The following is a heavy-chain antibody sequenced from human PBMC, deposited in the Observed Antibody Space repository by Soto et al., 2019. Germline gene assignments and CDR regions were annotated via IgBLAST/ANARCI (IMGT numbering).Heavy chain of an antibody. CDR1: GGSISTYY. Sequence: QVQLQESGPGLVKPSETLSLTCTVSGGSISTYYWSWIRQPPGKGLEWIGYIYYTGSTKYNPSLKSRDTISVDTSKNQFSLKLSSVTAADTAVYSCARLIAVAGSYYFDYWGQGTLVTVSS. V-gene: IGHV4-59*08. D-gene: IGHD6-19*01. CDR2: IYYTGST. CDR3: ARLIAVAGSYYFDY. J-gene: IGHJ4*02.